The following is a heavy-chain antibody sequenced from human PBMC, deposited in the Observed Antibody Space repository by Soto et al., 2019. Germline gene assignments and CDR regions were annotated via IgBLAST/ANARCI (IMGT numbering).Heavy chain of an antibody. J-gene: IGHJ6*02. Sequence: EVQLLESGGGLVQPGGSLRLSCAASGFTFSNYSMSWVRQAPGKGLEWVSGMNSGGRSYYADSVKGRFTISRDTSKNMLYLQMNSRRADDTAVFYCAKALQYSSSRDYFYYGMDVWGQGTTVTVSS. V-gene: IGHV3-23*01. D-gene: IGHD6-6*01. CDR1: GFTFSNYS. CDR3: AKALQYSSSRDYFYYGMDV. CDR2: MNSGGRS.